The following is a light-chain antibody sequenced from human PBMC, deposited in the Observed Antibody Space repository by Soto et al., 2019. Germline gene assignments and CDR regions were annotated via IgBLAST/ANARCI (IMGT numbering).Light chain of an antibody. V-gene: IGKV3-20*01. CDR2: GAS. CDR3: QQYGRPIT. CDR1: QSVSSSY. J-gene: IGKJ5*01. Sequence: EIVLTQSPGTLSLSPGERATLSCSASQSVSSSYLAWYQQKPGQATRLLIYGASSRATGIPDRVSGSGSGPDFTLTIRRLEPEDCAVYYCQQYGRPITFGHGTRVEIK.